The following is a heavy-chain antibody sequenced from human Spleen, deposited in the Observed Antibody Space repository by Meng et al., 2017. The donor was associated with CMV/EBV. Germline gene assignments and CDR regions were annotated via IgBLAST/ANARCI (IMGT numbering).Heavy chain of an antibody. CDR1: GGSFSNSF. V-gene: IGHV1-69*10. Sequence: SVKVSCKASGGSFSNSFLTWVRQAPGQGPEWMGGITPIVGIADYAQKFQGRVTITADRSTSTAYMELTSLTSKDTAVYYCAIPKSTSSSGAFHIWGQGTMVTVSS. D-gene: IGHD6-6*01. CDR3: AIPKSTSSSGAFHI. J-gene: IGHJ3*02. CDR2: ITPIVGIA.